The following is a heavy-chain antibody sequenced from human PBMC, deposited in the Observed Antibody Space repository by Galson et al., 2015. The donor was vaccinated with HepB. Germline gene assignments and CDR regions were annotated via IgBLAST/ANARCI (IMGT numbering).Heavy chain of an antibody. Sequence: SLRLSCAASGFTFSGSAIHWVRQSSGKGLEWVARIRVKANNYATAYGASMQGRFTISRDDSKNTAHLHMHSLTPDDTAVYYCRLGYCTGGSCSSGSKVDHWGQGTLVIVSS. CDR3: RLGYCTGGSCSSGSKVDH. D-gene: IGHD2-15*01. V-gene: IGHV3-73*01. CDR2: IRVKANNYAT. J-gene: IGHJ4*02. CDR1: GFTFSGSA.